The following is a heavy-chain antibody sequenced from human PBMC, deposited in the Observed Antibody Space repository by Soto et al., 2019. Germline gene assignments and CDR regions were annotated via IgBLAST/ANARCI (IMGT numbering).Heavy chain of an antibody. J-gene: IGHJ6*02. CDR3: ARDRENVLMVYASKAAHYGMDV. V-gene: IGHV1-69*01. CDR1: GGTFSSYA. CDR2: IIPIFGTA. Sequence: QVQLVQSGAEVKKPGSSVKVSCKASGGTFSSYAISWVRQAPGQGLEWMGGIIPIFGTANYAQKFQGRVTITADESTRKAYMERRSLRSEDTAVYYCARDRENVLMVYASKAAHYGMDVWGQGTTVTVSS. D-gene: IGHD2-8*01.